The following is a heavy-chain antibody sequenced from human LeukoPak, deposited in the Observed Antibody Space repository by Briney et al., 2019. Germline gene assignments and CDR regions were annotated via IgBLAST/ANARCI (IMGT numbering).Heavy chain of an antibody. CDR2: ISGDGTRT. Sequence: GGSLRLSCAASGFSFSSYAMTWARQAPVKGLEWVSAISGDGTRTYYADSVKGRFTISRDNSKNTLYLQMNSLRAEDTAVYYCAKDRITGTVGATGAYWGQGTLVTVSS. J-gene: IGHJ4*02. CDR1: GFSFSSYA. V-gene: IGHV3-23*01. CDR3: AKDRITGTVGATGAY. D-gene: IGHD1-20*01.